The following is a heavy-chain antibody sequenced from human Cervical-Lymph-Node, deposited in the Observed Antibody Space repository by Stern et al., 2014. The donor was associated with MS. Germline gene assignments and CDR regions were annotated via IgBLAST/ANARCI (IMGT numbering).Heavy chain of an antibody. CDR2: ISSSSASK. J-gene: IGHJ4*02. CDR3: ARGLEYQIQYSGGVGY. V-gene: IGHV3-21*06. Sequence: EVQLVESGGGLVKPGESLRLSCAASGFTFSSYSMKWVRQAPGKGLEWVSSISSSSASKYYADSVKGRFTISRDNAKNSLYLQMNILRAEDTAVYYWARGLEYQIQYSGGVGYWGQGTLVTVSS. D-gene: IGHD1-1*01. CDR1: GFTFSSYS.